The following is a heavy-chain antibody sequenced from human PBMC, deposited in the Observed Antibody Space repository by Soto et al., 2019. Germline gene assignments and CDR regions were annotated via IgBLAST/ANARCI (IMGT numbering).Heavy chain of an antibody. CDR1: GYTFTSYA. CDR3: ARGGREYYDILTGYCDY. J-gene: IGHJ4*02. V-gene: IGHV1-3*01. Sequence: AASVKVSCKASGYTFTSYAMHWVREAPGQRLEWMGWINAGNGNTKYSQKFQGRVTITRDTSASTAYMELSSLRSEDTAVYYCARGGREYYDILTGYCDYWGQGTLVTVSS. CDR2: INAGNGNT. D-gene: IGHD3-9*01.